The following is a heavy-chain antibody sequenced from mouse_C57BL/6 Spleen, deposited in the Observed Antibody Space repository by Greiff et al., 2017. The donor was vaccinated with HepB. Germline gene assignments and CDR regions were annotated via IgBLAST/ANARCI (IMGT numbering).Heavy chain of an antibody. V-gene: IGHV14-2*01. Sequence: EVQLVEPGAELVKPGASVKLSCTASGFNIKDYYMHWVKQRTEQGLEWIGRIDPEDGETKYAPKFQGKATITADTSSNTAYLQLSSLTSEDTAVYYGARDYYGSSGFAYWGQGTLVTVSA. D-gene: IGHD1-1*01. CDR1: GFNIKDYY. J-gene: IGHJ3*01. CDR2: IDPEDGET. CDR3: ARDYYGSSGFAY.